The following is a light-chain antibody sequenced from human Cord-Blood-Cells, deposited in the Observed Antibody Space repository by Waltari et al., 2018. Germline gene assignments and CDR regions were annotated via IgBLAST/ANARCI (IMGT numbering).Light chain of an antibody. CDR1: SSDVGGYHL. J-gene: IGLJ2*01. V-gene: IGLV2-23*02. CDR2: EVS. Sequence: QSAPTQPASVSGSPGQSSTISCTGPSSDVGGYHLVSWYQQHPGKAPKLMIYEVSKRPSGVSNRFSGSKSGNTASLTISGLQAEDEADYYCCSYAGSVVFGGGTKLTVL. CDR3: CSYAGSVV.